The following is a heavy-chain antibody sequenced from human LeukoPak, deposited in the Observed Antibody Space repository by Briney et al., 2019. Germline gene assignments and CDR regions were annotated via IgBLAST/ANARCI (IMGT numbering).Heavy chain of an antibody. J-gene: IGHJ4*02. V-gene: IGHV1-69*05. CDR3: GRKAGDCGGGSCYSIDY. D-gene: IGHD2-15*01. Sequence: SVKVSCKAFGGSFSSEAISWVRQAPGQGLEWMGGILPIFGTANYAQKFQGRVTITTDESTSTAYMEVSSLRSEDTAVYYCGRKAGDCGGGSCYSIDYWGQGTLVTVSS. CDR1: GGSFSSEA. CDR2: ILPIFGTA.